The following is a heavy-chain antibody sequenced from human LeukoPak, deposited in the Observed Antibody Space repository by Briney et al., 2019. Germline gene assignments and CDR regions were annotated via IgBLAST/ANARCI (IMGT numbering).Heavy chain of an antibody. CDR2: ISGSGGST. CDR1: GFTFSSYA. CDR3: AKAGGYYTWDDRDY. D-gene: IGHD3-3*01. J-gene: IGHJ4*02. Sequence: PGGSLRLSCAASGFTFSSYAMSWVRQVPGKGLEWVSAISGSGGSTYYADSVKGRFTISRDNSKNTLYLQMNSLRAEDTAVYYCAKAGGYYTWDDRDYWGQGTLVTVSS. V-gene: IGHV3-23*01.